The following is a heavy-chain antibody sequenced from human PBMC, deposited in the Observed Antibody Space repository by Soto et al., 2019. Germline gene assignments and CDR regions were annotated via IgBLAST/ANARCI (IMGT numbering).Heavy chain of an antibody. D-gene: IGHD6-6*01. V-gene: IGHV4-59*01. CDR1: GGSISSYY. Sequence: PSETLSLTCTVSGGSISSYYWSWIRQPPGKGLEWIGYIYYSGSTNYNPSLKSRVTISVDTSKNQFSLKLSSVTAADTAVYYCGRTHSSSLDYYYYMDVWGKGTTVTVSS. CDR3: GRTHSSSLDYYYYMDV. J-gene: IGHJ6*03. CDR2: IYYSGST.